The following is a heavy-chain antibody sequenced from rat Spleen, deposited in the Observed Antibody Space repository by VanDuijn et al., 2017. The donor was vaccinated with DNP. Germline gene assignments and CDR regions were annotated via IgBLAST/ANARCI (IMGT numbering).Heavy chain of an antibody. CDR3: VRWNSGHFDY. CDR2: ISTSGVTT. V-gene: IGHV5-25*01. Sequence: EVQLVESGGGLVQPGRSLKVSCAVSGFTFSNYDMAWVRQAPTKGLEWVATISTSGVTTFYRDSVKGRFTISRENAKSTLYLQMNSLRSEDMATYYCVRWNSGHFDYWGQGVMVTVSS. J-gene: IGHJ2*01. CDR1: GFTFSNYD. D-gene: IGHD4-3*01.